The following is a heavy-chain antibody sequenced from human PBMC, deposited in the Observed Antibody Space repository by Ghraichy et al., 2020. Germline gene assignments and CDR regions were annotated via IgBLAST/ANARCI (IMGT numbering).Heavy chain of an antibody. CDR1: GFTFSNYD. CDR3: ASFKVVVVPSKY. Sequence: GASMNISCAASGFTFSNYDMSWVRQAPGKGLEWVSSISNSGSRTYYADSVKGRFTISRDNSKNTLYLQMNSLRVEDTAVYYCASFKVVVVPSKYWGQGTLVTVSS. J-gene: IGHJ4*02. V-gene: IGHV3-23*01. CDR2: ISNSGSRT. D-gene: IGHD3-22*01.